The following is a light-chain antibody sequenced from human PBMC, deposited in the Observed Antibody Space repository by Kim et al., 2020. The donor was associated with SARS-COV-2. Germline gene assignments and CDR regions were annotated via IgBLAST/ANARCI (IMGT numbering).Light chain of an antibody. CDR1: QSVNSRY. CDR3: QQYGSSPRT. V-gene: IGKV3-20*01. CDR2: GAS. J-gene: IGKJ1*01. Sequence: IVLTQSPGTLSLSPGERATLSCRASQSVNSRYLAWYQQKPGQAPRLLIYGASNRATGIPDRFSGSGSGTDFTLTIARLEPEDFAVYYCQQYGSSPRTFGQGTKVEIK.